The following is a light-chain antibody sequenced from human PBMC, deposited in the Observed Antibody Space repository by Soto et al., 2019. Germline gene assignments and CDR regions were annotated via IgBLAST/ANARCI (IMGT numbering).Light chain of an antibody. CDR1: SSDVGGYDY. V-gene: IGLV2-11*01. Sequence: QSALTQPRSVSGSPGQSVTISCTGTSSDVGGYDYVSWYRQLPGKAPKLMIYDVTKRPSGVPDRFSGSKSGNTASLTISGLQAEDEADYYCCSYAGSANVFGGGTKVTVL. CDR2: DVT. J-gene: IGLJ2*01. CDR3: CSYAGSANV.